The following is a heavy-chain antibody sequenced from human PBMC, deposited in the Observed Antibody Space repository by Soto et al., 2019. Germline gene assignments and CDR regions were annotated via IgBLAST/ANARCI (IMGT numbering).Heavy chain of an antibody. J-gene: IGHJ4*02. CDR2: IYYSGST. V-gene: IGHV4-59*08. D-gene: IGHD2-2*01. Sequence: PSETLSLTCTVSGGSISSYYWSWIRQPPGKGLEWIGYIYYSGSTNYNPSLKSRVTISVDTSKNQFSLKLSSVTAADTAVYYCARGLGYCSSTSCYGYQVYAIPPDYFDYWGQGTLVTVSS. CDR1: GGSISSYY. CDR3: ARGLGYCSSTSCYGYQVYAIPPDYFDY.